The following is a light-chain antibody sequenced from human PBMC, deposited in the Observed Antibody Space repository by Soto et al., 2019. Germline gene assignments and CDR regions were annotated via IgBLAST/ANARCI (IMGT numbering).Light chain of an antibody. J-gene: IGKJ5*01. Sequence: EIVLTQSPGTLSLSPGERATLSCRASQSVNNNYVAWYQQKPGQAPRLLIFRASNKATGIPDRFSGSGSGTDFTLTISRLEPEDFAVYYCQQYSTSPTFGEGTRLEIK. V-gene: IGKV3-20*01. CDR1: QSVNNNY. CDR3: QQYSTSPT. CDR2: RAS.